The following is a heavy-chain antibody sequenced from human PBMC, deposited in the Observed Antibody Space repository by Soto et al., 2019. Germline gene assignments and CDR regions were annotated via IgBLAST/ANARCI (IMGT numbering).Heavy chain of an antibody. D-gene: IGHD2-2*01. CDR1: GFTFNNYN. V-gene: IGHV3-21*01. CDR2: IGTSSSYI. J-gene: IGHJ6*03. Sequence: EVQLVESGGGLVKPGGSLRLSCAASGFTFNNYNMNWVRQAPGKGLEWVSSIGTSSSYIYYADSLKGRFTISRDNAENSLYLQLNSLRAEDTAVYYCSGVLSSTPNYYYMDVWGEGTAVTVSS. CDR3: SGVLSSTPNYYYMDV.